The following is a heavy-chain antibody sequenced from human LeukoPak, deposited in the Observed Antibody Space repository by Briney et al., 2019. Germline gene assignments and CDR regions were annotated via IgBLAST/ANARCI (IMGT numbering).Heavy chain of an antibody. CDR3: ARDYGWQLID. CDR1: RFTFSDYS. Sequence: QPGGSLRLSCAASRFTFSDYSMNWVRHNPRKGLEWVSYINNGGGSKYYADSVKGRFTISRDNAKNSMYLQMNSLRDDDTAVYYCARDYGWQLIDWGQGTLVTASS. V-gene: IGHV3-48*02. CDR2: INNGGGSK. D-gene: IGHD2-15*01. J-gene: IGHJ4*02.